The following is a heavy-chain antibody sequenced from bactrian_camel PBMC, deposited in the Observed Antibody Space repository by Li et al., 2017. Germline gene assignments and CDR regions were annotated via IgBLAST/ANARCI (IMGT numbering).Heavy chain of an antibody. V-gene: IGHV3S53*01. Sequence: HVQLVESGGGSVQAGGSLRLSCEASGYDPRNFCMGWFRGDDREGLAGLDSDGLAIYANKVKGRFAITFDSAKRTLYLQMNDLKPEDTARYYCGANRRSGTGYCNPRLRPFYGMTSWGEGTQVTVS. CDR3: GANRRSGTGYCNPRLRPFYGMTS. CDR2: LDSDGLA. CDR1: GYDPRNFC. D-gene: IGHD7*01. J-gene: IGHJ4*01.